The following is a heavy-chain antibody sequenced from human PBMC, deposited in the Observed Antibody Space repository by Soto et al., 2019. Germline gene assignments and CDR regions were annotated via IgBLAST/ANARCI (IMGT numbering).Heavy chain of an antibody. CDR2: INAGNGNT. J-gene: IGHJ6*03. CDR1: GYTFTIYA. V-gene: IGHV1-3*01. D-gene: IGHD2-15*01. CDR3: AREVVVVVAAIFYYYYMDV. Sequence: ASVKVSCKASGYTFTIYAMHWVLQAPGERLEWMGWINAGNGNTKYSQKFQGRVTITRDTSASTAYMELSSLRSEDTAVYYCAREVVVVVAAIFYYYYMDVWGQGTTVTVSS.